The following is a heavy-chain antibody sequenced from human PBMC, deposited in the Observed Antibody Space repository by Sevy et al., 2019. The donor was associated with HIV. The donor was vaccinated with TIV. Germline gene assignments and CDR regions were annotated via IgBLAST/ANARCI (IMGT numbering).Heavy chain of an antibody. J-gene: IGHJ4*02. CDR3: ARGAHDDDADWGFDY. D-gene: IGHD3-16*01. Sequence: GGSLRLSCAASGFIFSDYYMAWVRQAPGKGLEWISYVSRGGYTIYYADSVEGRFSISRDDAKDSLILQMDSLRAEDTAFYYCARGAHDDDADWGFDYWGQGALVTVSS. CDR2: VSRGGYTI. CDR1: GFIFSDYY. V-gene: IGHV3-11*01.